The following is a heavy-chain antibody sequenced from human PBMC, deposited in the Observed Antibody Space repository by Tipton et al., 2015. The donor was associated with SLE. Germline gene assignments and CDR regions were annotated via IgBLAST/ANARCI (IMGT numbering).Heavy chain of an antibody. Sequence: TLSLTCSIYGGSFSDYYWSWIRQPPGEGLEWIGEINPRGGTGYNPSLKSRVTISEDTSRNQFSLKLSSVTAADTAVYYYARDVGDGYLRGFWYFDLWGRGTLVTVSS. D-gene: IGHD5-24*01. V-gene: IGHV4-34*01. CDR2: INPRGGT. CDR1: GGSFSDYY. CDR3: ARDVGDGYLRGFWYFDL. J-gene: IGHJ2*01.